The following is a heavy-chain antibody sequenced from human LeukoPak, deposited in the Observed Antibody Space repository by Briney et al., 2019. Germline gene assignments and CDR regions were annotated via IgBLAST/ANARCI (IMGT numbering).Heavy chain of an antibody. CDR1: GYSFTSYW. D-gene: IGHD2-2*01. J-gene: IGHJ1*01. CDR2: IYPGDSDT. V-gene: IGHV5-51*01. CDR3: ARLSVVPAATPGGFQH. Sequence: GESLKISCKGSGYSFTSYWIGWVRQMPGKGLEWMGIIYPGDSDTRYSPSFQGQVTISADKSISTAYLQWSSLKASDTAMYYCARLSVVPAATPGGFQHWGQGTLVTVSS.